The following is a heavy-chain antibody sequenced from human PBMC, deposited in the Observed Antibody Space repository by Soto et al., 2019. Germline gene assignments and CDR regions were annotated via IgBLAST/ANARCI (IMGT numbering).Heavy chain of an antibody. CDR2: IIPIFGTG. Sequence: QVQLEQSGTEVKKPGSSVKVSCKASGGTFSTSTFTWVRQAPGQGLEWMGRIIPIFGTGDYAPKFQGRVLITADKSTSTVYMELSGLKAEDTAVFFCVRDAPIGSVFSGYDAIDSWGQETLVTVSS. D-gene: IGHD5-12*01. CDR3: VRDAPIGSVFSGYDAIDS. CDR1: GGTFSTST. V-gene: IGHV1-69*08. J-gene: IGHJ4*02.